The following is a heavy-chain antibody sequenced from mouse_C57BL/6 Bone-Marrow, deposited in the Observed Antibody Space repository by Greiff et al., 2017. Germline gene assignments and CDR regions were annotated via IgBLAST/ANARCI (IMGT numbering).Heavy chain of an antibody. D-gene: IGHD1-3*01. J-gene: IGHJ1*03. CDR2: ISNKANGYTS. CDR3: ARSIYLGSGQGNWYFDV. Sequence: DVMLVESGGGLVQPGGSLSLSCAASGFTFTDYCMSWVRQPPGQALEWFGFISNKANGYTSDYSASVKGRFTLSSANSQSILYLQMNALRAEDSATYYGARSIYLGSGQGNWYFDVWGTETTGTVSS. V-gene: IGHV7-3*01. CDR1: GFTFTDYC.